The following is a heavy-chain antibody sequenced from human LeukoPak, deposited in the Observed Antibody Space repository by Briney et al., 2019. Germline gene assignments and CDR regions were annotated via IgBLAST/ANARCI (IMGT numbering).Heavy chain of an antibody. CDR3: ARGKYYCSGDSCSTPFDY. J-gene: IGHJ4*02. CDR1: RGSFSDFY. Sequence: SETLSLTCAVFRGSFSDFYWSCIRQTPRKGLEWIWEVDDTGGTKYNSSLTSRVNLSVDTSKNQFSLKLSSVTAADTAVYYCARGKYYCSGDSCSTPFDYWGRGALVTVSS. CDR2: VDDTGGT. V-gene: IGHV4-34*01. D-gene: IGHD2-15*01.